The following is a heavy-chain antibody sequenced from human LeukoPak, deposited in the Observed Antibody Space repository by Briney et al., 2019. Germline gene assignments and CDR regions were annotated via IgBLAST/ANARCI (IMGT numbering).Heavy chain of an antibody. J-gene: IGHJ5*02. V-gene: IGHV4-59*12. Sequence: SETLSLTCTVSGGSISSYYWSWIRQPPGKGLEWIGYIYYSGSTNYNPSLKSRVTISVDTSKNQFSLKLSSVTAADTAVYYCARGTRTFDPWGQGTLVTVSS. CDR2: IYYSGST. D-gene: IGHD1-14*01. CDR3: ARGTRTFDP. CDR1: GGSISSYY.